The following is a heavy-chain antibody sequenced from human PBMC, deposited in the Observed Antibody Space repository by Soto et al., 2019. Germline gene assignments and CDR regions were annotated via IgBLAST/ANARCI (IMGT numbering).Heavy chain of an antibody. CDR2: ISASGGST. V-gene: IGHV3-23*01. Sequence: GGSLRLSCAASGFTFSSYAMSWVRQAPGKGLEWVSAISASGGSTYYADSVKGRFTISRDNSKNTLYLQMNSLRAEDTAVYYCAKDLPRGYSYGYFDYWGQGTLVTVSS. J-gene: IGHJ4*02. CDR1: GFTFSSYA. CDR3: AKDLPRGYSYGYFDY. D-gene: IGHD5-18*01.